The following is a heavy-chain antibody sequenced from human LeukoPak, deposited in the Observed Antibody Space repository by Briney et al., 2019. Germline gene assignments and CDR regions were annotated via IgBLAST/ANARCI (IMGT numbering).Heavy chain of an antibody. Sequence: PGGSLRLSCAASGFTFSNYGMTWVRQAPGKGLEWVSAISGSGGSTYYADSVKGRFTISRDNSKNTLYLQMNSLRAEDTAVYYCAKDYYITMIVVVINESGFDYWGQGTLVTVSS. D-gene: IGHD3-22*01. V-gene: IGHV3-23*01. CDR1: GFTFSNYG. CDR2: ISGSGGST. CDR3: AKDYYITMIVVVINESGFDY. J-gene: IGHJ4*02.